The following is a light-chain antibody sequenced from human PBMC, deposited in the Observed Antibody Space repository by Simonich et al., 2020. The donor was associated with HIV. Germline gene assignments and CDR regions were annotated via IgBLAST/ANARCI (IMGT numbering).Light chain of an antibody. V-gene: IGLV2-14*03. CDR2: DVS. Sequence: QSALTQPASVSGSPGQSITISCTGTSSDVGGYNYVSWYQQHPGKAPKRMIYDVSNRPSGVSNRFSGSKSGNTASLTISGLQAEDEADYYCSSYTSSSTVVFRGGTKLTVL. J-gene: IGLJ2*01. CDR3: SSYTSSSTVV. CDR1: SSDVGGYNY.